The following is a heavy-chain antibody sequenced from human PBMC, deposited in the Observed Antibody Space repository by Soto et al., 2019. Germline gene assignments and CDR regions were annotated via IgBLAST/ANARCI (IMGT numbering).Heavy chain of an antibody. CDR3: ARAMVRGKNYYGVDV. CDR2: IYPGDSET. D-gene: IGHD3-10*01. V-gene: IGHV5-51*03. CDR1: GYSLTTYW. Sequence: EVQLVQSGAEVKEPGESLKISCKGSGYSLTTYWIGWVRQMPGKGLEWMGSIYPGDSETRYSPSFQGQVTISADKSISTAYLQWSSLKASDTAMYYCARAMVRGKNYYGVDVWGQGTTVTVSS. J-gene: IGHJ6*02.